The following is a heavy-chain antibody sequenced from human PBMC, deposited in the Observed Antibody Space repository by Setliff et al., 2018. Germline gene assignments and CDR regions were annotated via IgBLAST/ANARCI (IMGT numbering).Heavy chain of an antibody. CDR2: ISNWGTTI. V-gene: IGHV3-48*03. Sequence: LRLSCEASGFTFSSHGMNWVRQAPGKGLEWVAYISNWGTTIYYADSVKGRFTISRDNAKKSLFLQMNSLRTEDMGIYYCARDITLTTVREGGMDVWGKGTTVTVSS. CDR3: ARDITLTTVREGGMDV. J-gene: IGHJ6*03. CDR1: GFTFSSHG. D-gene: IGHD3-10*01.